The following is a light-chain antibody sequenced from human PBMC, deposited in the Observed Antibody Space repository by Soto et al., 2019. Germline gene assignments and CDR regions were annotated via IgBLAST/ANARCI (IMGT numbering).Light chain of an antibody. J-gene: IGKJ1*01. CDR3: QQSHNWPRT. CDR2: EAS. CDR1: QRVSTF. V-gene: IGKV3-11*01. Sequence: EIVLTQSPGTLSLSPADRATLSCSARQRVSTFLAWYQQRPGQAPRLLISEASNRATGIPARFSGSGSGTDFTLTISSPEPEDFAVYYCQQSHNWPRTCGQGTKG.